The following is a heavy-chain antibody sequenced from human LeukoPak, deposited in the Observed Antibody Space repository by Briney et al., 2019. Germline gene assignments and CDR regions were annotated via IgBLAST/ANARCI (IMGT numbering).Heavy chain of an antibody. CDR3: ARGPSGYHNT. J-gene: IGHJ4*02. Sequence: GGSLRLSCAASGYTFSSYWMHWVRQGPGKGLVWVSRIYSDGSRTTYADSVKGRFTISGDNAKNTLYLQMNGLRAEDTAVYYCARGPSGYHNTGGQGTLVTVSS. D-gene: IGHD5-12*01. V-gene: IGHV3-74*01. CDR1: GYTFSSYW. CDR2: IYSDGSRT.